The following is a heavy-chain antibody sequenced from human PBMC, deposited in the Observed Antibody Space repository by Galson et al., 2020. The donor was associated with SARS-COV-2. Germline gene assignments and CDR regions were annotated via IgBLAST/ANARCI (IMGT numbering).Heavy chain of an antibody. V-gene: IGHV1-24*01. J-gene: IGHJ5*02. D-gene: IGHD6-6*01. CDR3: ATAPPLYSSSSGNWFDP. Sequence: RQEASVKVSCKVSGYTLTELSMHWVRQAPGKGLEWMGGFDPEDGETIYAQKFQGRVTMTEDTSTDTAYMELSSLRSEDTAVYYCATAPPLYSSSSGNWFDPWGQGTLVTVSS. CDR1: GYTLTELS. CDR2: FDPEDGET.